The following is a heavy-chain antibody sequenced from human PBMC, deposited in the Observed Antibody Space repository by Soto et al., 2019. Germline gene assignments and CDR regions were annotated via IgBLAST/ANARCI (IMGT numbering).Heavy chain of an antibody. J-gene: IGHJ6*02. CDR2: ISAYNGNT. CDR3: ARVIQVGGYFDWDPSYGMDV. V-gene: IGHV1-18*01. Sequence: GASVKVSCKASGYTFTSYGISWVRQAPGQGLEWMGWISAYNGNTNYAQKLQGRVTMTTDTSTSTAYMELRSLRSDDTAVYYCARVIQVGGYFDWDPSYGMDVWGQGTTVTISS. D-gene: IGHD3-9*01. CDR1: GYTFTSYG.